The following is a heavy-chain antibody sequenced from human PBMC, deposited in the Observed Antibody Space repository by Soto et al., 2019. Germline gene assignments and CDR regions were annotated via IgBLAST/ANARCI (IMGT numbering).Heavy chain of an antibody. CDR3: ARDNGEGQLTTAAFDY. CDR2: IIPIFGTA. J-gene: IGHJ4*02. Sequence: QVQLVQSGAEVKKPGSSVKVSCKASGGTFSSYAISWVRQAPGQGLEWMGGIIPIFGTANYAQKFQGRVTITADKSTSTAYMELSSLRSEDTAVYYCARDNGEGQLTTAAFDYWGQGTLVTVSS. V-gene: IGHV1-69*06. D-gene: IGHD3-16*01. CDR1: GGTFSSYA.